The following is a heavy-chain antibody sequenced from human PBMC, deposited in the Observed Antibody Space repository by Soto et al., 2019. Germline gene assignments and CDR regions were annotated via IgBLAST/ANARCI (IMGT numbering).Heavy chain of an antibody. V-gene: IGHV4-59*12. D-gene: IGHD2-2*01. CDR3: ASWFVPAATHPKDYYYYYMDV. J-gene: IGHJ6*03. CDR1: GGSISSYY. Sequence: PSETLSLTCTVSGGSISSYYWSWIRQPPGKGLEWIGYIYYSGSTNYNPSLKSRVTISVDTSKNQFSLKLSSVTAADTAVYYCASWFVPAATHPKDYYYYYMDVWGKGTTVTVSS. CDR2: IYYSGST.